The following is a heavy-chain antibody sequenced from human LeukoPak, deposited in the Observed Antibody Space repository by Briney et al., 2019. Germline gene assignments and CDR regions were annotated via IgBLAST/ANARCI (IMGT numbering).Heavy chain of an antibody. CDR1: GFTFSNYA. CDR2: INPSSSIT. V-gene: IGHV3-21*01. J-gene: IGHJ4*02. D-gene: IGHD4-17*01. CDR3: ARASPMTTVTTFNDY. Sequence: GGSLRLSCAVSGFTFSNYAMNWVRQAPGKGLEWVSVINPSSSITYYADSVKGRFTISRDNAKNSLFLQMNSLRAEDTAVYYCARASPMTTVTTFNDYWGQGTLVTVSS.